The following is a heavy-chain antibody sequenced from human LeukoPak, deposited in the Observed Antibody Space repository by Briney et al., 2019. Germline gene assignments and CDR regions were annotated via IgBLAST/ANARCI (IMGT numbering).Heavy chain of an antibody. CDR1: GFTFSSYS. V-gene: IGHV3-21*01. CDR2: ISSSSSYI. Sequence: GGSLRLSCAASGFTFSSYSMNWVRQAPGKGLEWVSSISSSSSYIYYADSVKGRFTISRDNAKNSLYLQMNSLRAEDTAVYYCASGIAARPGYSSSPPPKNYYMDVWGKGTTVTVSS. J-gene: IGHJ6*03. D-gene: IGHD6-6*01. CDR3: ASGIAARPGYSSSPPPKNYYMDV.